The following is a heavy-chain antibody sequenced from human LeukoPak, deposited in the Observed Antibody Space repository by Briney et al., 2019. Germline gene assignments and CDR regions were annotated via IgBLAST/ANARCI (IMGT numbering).Heavy chain of an antibody. CDR1: GFPFSSYS. CDR3: ARDRGIAVADYFDY. CDR2: ISSSSSII. D-gene: IGHD6-19*01. J-gene: IGHJ4*02. Sequence: GGSLRLSCAASGFPFSSYSMNWVRQAPGKGLEWVSYISSSSSIIYYADSVKGRFTISRDNAKNSLYLQMNSLRAEDTAVYYCARDRGIAVADYFDYWGQGTLVTVSS. V-gene: IGHV3-48*01.